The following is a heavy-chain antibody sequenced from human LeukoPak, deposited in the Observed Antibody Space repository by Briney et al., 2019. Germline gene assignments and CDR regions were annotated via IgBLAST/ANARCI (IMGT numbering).Heavy chain of an antibody. CDR1: GYTFAGYH. Sequence: ASVKVSCKASGYTFAGYHMHWVRQAPGQXXEWMGWINPNTGDTNYAQKFQGRVTMTRDTSIDTAYMELSRLKTDDTAVYYCARNTNYFGSGNSFDYWGQGTLVTVSS. D-gene: IGHD3-10*01. CDR2: INPNTGDT. CDR3: ARNTNYFGSGNSFDY. V-gene: IGHV1-2*02. J-gene: IGHJ4*02.